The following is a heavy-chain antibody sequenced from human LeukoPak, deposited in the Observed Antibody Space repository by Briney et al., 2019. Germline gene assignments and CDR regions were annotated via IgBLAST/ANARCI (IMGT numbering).Heavy chain of an antibody. Sequence: ASVRVSCKASGYTFTSYGITWVRQAPGQGLEWMGWISAYNGNTNYAQKVQGRVTMTTDTSTTTAYMELRSLRSDDTAVYYCARGPIIDIAIIPAADEYYYMDVWGKGTTVTVSS. J-gene: IGHJ6*03. V-gene: IGHV1-18*01. CDR3: ARGPIIDIAIIPAADEYYYMDV. D-gene: IGHD2-2*01. CDR2: ISAYNGNT. CDR1: GYTFTSYG.